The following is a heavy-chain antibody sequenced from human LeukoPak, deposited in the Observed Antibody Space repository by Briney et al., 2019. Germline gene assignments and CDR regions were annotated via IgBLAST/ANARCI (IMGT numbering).Heavy chain of an antibody. Sequence: SETLSLTCTVSGGSISSYYWSWIRQPAGKGLEWIGEIYHSGSTNYNPSLKSRVTISVDKSKNQFSLKLSSVTAADTAVYYCARDFGPTDAFDIWGQGTMVTVSS. D-gene: IGHD3-10*01. J-gene: IGHJ3*02. CDR1: GGSISSYY. CDR2: IYHSGST. CDR3: ARDFGPTDAFDI. V-gene: IGHV4-59*12.